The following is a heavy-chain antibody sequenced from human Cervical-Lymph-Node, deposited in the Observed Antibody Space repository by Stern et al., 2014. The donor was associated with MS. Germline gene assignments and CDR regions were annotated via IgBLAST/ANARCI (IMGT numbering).Heavy chain of an antibody. D-gene: IGHD6-19*01. CDR1: GFSLSNGGMG. J-gene: IGHJ4*02. CDR3: ARIPFTSGWNGNDY. CDR2: IFSNDQR. V-gene: IGHV2-26*01. Sequence: ESGPVLVKPTETLTLTCTVSGFSLSNGGMGVSWIRQPPGKALEWLAHIFSNDQRSYSTSLKSRLTISKDTSKSLVVLTMTNMDPVDTATYYCARIPFTSGWNGNDYWGQGTLVTVSS.